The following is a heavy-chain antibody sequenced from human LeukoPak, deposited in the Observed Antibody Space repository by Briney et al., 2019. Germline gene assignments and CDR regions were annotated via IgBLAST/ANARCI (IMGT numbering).Heavy chain of an antibody. D-gene: IGHD3-10*01. V-gene: IGHV4-31*03. CDR3: ARDSITMVRGVIIAPHWFDP. J-gene: IGHJ5*02. Sequence: PSQTLSLTCTVSGGSISSGNYYWSWIRQHPGKGLEWIGYIYYSGSTYYNPSLKSRVTISVDTSKNQFSLKLTSVTAADTAVYYCARDSITMVRGVIIAPHWFDPWGQGTLVTVSS. CDR1: GGSISSGNYY. CDR2: IYYSGST.